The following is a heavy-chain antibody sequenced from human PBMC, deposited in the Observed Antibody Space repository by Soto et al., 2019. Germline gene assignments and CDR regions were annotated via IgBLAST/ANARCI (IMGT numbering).Heavy chain of an antibody. V-gene: IGHV5-10-1*01. D-gene: IGHD3-3*01. CDR1: GYSFTSYW. J-gene: IGHJ4*02. Sequence: GESLKISCKGSGYSFTSYWISWVRQMPGKGLEWMGRIDPSDSYTNYSPSFQGHVTISADKSISTAYLQWSSLKASDTAMYYCAREVVIIDYFDYWGQGTLVTVSS. CDR2: IDPSDSYT. CDR3: AREVVIIDYFDY.